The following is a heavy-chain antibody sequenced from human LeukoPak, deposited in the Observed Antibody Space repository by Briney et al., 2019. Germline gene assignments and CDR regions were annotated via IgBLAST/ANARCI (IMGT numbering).Heavy chain of an antibody. D-gene: IGHD3-10*01. V-gene: IGHV4-39*02. Sequence: KPSETLSLTCTVSGGPISSSNYYWGWIRQPPGKGLEWIGSIYYNGATYYNPSLKSRTIISVDTSKNHFSLNLRSVTAADTAVYYCARPLESFFGSGSYDNWGQGTLVTVSS. CDR1: GGPISSSNYY. J-gene: IGHJ4*02. CDR3: ARPLESFFGSGSYDN. CDR2: IYYNGAT.